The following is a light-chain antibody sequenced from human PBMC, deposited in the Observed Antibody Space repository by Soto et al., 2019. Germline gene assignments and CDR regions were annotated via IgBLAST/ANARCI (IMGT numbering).Light chain of an antibody. V-gene: IGLV2-14*03. CDR2: DVS. J-gene: IGLJ1*01. Sequence: QSVLTQPASVSGSPGQSTTISCTGTSSDVGAYNYVSWYQQHPGKVPKLMIYDVSDRPSGVSNRFSGSKSGNTASLTISGLQAEDEADYYCSSFTRSNSYVFGTGTKVTVL. CDR3: SSFTRSNSYV. CDR1: SSDVGAYNY.